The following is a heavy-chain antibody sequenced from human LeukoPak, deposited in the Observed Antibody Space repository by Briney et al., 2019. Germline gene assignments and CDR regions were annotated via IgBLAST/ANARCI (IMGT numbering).Heavy chain of an antibody. CDR2: ISGSGGST. D-gene: IGHD2-21*02. V-gene: IGHV3-23*01. CDR1: GFTFSSYA. Sequence: GGSLRLSCAASGFTFSSYAMSWVRQAPGKGLEWVSAISGSGGSTYYADSVKGRFTISRDNYKNTLYLQMNSLRAEDTAVYYCASSEVVTALFDYWGQGTLVTVSS. CDR3: ASSEVVTALFDY. J-gene: IGHJ4*02.